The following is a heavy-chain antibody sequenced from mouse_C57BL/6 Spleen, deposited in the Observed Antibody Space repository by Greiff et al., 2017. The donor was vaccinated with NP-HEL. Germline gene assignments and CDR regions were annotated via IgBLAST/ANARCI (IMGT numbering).Heavy chain of an antibody. CDR1: GYTFTDYE. D-gene: IGHD2-4*01. CDR2: IDPETGGT. Sequence: VQLQQSGAELVRPGASVTLSCKASGYTFTDYEMHWVKQTPVHGLEWIGAIDPETGGTAYNQKFKGKAILTADKSSSTAYMELRSLTSEDSAVYYCTDSYDYDVLDYWGQGTTLTVSS. V-gene: IGHV1-15*01. CDR3: TDSYDYDVLDY. J-gene: IGHJ2*01.